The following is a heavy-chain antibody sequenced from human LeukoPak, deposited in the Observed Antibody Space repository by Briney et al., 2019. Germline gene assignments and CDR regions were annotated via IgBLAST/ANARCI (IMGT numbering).Heavy chain of an antibody. CDR3: AKGPSPFGY. V-gene: IGHV3-30*18. CDR1: GFTFSSFG. Sequence: GGSLRLSCAASGFTFSSFGMHWVRQAPGKGLEWVAVILHDGSDNYYADSVKGRFTISRDNSKNTLCLQMNSLRLEDTAVYYCAKGPSPFGYWGQGTLVTVSS. CDR2: ILHDGSDN. J-gene: IGHJ4*02.